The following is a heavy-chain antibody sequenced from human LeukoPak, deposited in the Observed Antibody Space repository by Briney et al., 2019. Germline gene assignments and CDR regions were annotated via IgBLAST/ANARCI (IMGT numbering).Heavy chain of an antibody. CDR1: GGSISSYY. CDR2: IHTSGST. CDR3: ARSPRFQNWFDP. D-gene: IGHD3-10*01. J-gene: IGHJ5*02. V-gene: IGHV4-4*07. Sequence: SETLSLTCTVSGGSISSYYWSWIRQPAGKGLEWIGRIHTSGSTNYNPSLKSRVTMSVDTSKNQFSLKLSSVTAADTAVYCCARSPRFQNWFDPWGQGTLVTVSS.